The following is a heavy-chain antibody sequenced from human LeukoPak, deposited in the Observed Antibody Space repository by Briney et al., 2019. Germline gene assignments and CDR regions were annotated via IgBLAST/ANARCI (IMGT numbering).Heavy chain of an antibody. CDR3: ARKLRWQPAYYFDY. CDR1: GDSISRSRHF. D-gene: IGHD4-23*01. CDR2: INHSGST. J-gene: IGHJ4*02. V-gene: IGHV4-39*07. Sequence: SETLSLTCNVSGDSISRSRHFWAWIRQPPGKGLEWIGEINHSGSTNYNPSLKSRVTISVDTSKNQFSLKLSSVTAADTAVYYCARKLRWQPAYYFDYWGQGTLVTVSS.